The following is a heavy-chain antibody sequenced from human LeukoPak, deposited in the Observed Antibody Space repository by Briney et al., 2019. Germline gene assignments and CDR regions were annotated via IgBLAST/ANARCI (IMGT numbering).Heavy chain of an antibody. CDR3: ARDSSIAVAANWFDP. V-gene: IGHV1-18*01. CDR2: ISAYNGNT. Sequence: REASVKVSCKASGYTFTSYGISWVRQAPGQGLEWMGWISAYNGNTNYAQKLQGRVTMTTDTSTSTAYMELRSLRSDDTAVYYCARDSSIAVAANWFDPWGQGTPVTVSS. D-gene: IGHD6-19*01. J-gene: IGHJ5*02. CDR1: GYTFTSYG.